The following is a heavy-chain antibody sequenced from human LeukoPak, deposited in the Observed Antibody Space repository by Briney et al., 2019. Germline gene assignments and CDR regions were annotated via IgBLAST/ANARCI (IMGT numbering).Heavy chain of an antibody. D-gene: IGHD1-26*01. CDR3: TTEYSGSFPT. Sequence: GGSLRLSCAASGFTVSDAWMNWVRQVPGKGLEWIGLFKSKTNGGTTDYAAPVKGRFTMSRDDSKNTLYLQMNSLKTEDTAMYYCTTEYSGSFPTWGQGTLVTVSS. CDR1: GFTVSDAW. V-gene: IGHV3-15*01. J-gene: IGHJ4*02. CDR2: FKSKTNGGTT.